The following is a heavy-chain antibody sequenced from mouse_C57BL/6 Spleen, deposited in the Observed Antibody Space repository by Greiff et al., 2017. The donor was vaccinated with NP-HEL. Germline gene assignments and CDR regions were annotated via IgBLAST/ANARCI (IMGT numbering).Heavy chain of an antibody. Sequence: QVQLKESGPGLVQPSQSLSITCTVSGFSLTSYGVHWVRQSPGKGLEWLGVIWSGGSTDYNAAFISRLSISKDNSKSQVFFKMNSLQADDTAIYYCARNRDYYYGSRRDYAMDYWGQGTSVTVSS. CDR3: ARNRDYYYGSRRDYAMDY. V-gene: IGHV2-2*01. CDR2: IWSGGST. CDR1: GFSLTSYG. D-gene: IGHD1-1*01. J-gene: IGHJ4*01.